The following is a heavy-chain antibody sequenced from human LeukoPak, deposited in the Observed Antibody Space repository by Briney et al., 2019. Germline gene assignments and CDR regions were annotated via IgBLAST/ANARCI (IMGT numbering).Heavy chain of an antibody. CDR3: ARGTGLGYNSYYMDV. CDR2: ISYDGSNK. J-gene: IGHJ6*03. D-gene: IGHD5-24*01. Sequence: GGSLRLSCAASGFTFSSYAMHWVRQAPGKGLEWVAVISYDGSNKYYADSVKGRFTISRDNAKSSLSLQMNSLRAEDTALYYCARGTGLGYNSYYMDVWGKGTTVTVSS. CDR1: GFTFSSYA. V-gene: IGHV3-30-3*01.